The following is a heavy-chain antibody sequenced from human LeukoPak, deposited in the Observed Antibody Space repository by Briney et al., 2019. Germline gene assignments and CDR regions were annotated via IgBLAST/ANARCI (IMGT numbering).Heavy chain of an antibody. CDR3: ASTPDYGDCVLGY. CDR1: GGSISSGGYC. Sequence: SQTLSLTCTVSGGSISSGGYCWSWIRQHPGKGLEWIGYIYYSGSTYYNPSLKSRVTISVDTSKNQFSLKLSSVTAADTAVYYCASTPDYGDCVLGYWGQGTLVTVSS. D-gene: IGHD4-17*01. J-gene: IGHJ4*02. CDR2: IYYSGST. V-gene: IGHV4-31*03.